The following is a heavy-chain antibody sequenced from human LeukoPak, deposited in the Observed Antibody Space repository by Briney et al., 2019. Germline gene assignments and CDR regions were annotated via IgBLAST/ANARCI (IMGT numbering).Heavy chain of an antibody. D-gene: IGHD6-13*01. CDR1: GFTFSSYG. V-gene: IGHV3-30*02. CDR3: ARSRAAAGTGPFDY. Sequence: GGSLRLSCVVSGFTFSSYGIHWVLQAPGNGLEWMAFIRYDGSNKYYADSVKGRFTISRDNSKNTLYLQMNSLRAEDTAVYYCARSRAAAGTGPFDYWGQGTLVTVSS. J-gene: IGHJ4*02. CDR2: IRYDGSNK.